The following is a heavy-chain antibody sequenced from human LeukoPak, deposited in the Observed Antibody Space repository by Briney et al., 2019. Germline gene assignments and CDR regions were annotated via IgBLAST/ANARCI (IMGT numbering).Heavy chain of an antibody. Sequence: SQTLSLTCTVSGGSLSSGDYYWSWIRQPPGKGLEWIGYIYYSGSTYYNPSLKSRVTISVDTSKNQFSLKLSSVTAADTAVYYCARVAHIVVVPEQNYYYGMDVWGQGTTVTVSS. V-gene: IGHV4-30-4*01. CDR2: IYYSGST. D-gene: IGHD2-2*01. J-gene: IGHJ6*02. CDR3: ARVAHIVVVPEQNYYYGMDV. CDR1: GGSLSSGDYY.